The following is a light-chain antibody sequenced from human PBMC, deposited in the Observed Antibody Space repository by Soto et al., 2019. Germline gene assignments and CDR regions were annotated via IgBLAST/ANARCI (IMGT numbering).Light chain of an antibody. CDR3: ASFGGSKV. CDR1: SSDVGAYNY. J-gene: IGLJ2*01. Sequence: QSVLTQPPSASGSPGQSVTVSYTGTSSDVGAYNYVSWYQQHPGNAPKLIIYEVNKRPSGVPDRFSGSKSGNTASLTVSGLQADDEADYYCASFGGSKVFGGGTKLTVL. V-gene: IGLV2-8*01. CDR2: EVN.